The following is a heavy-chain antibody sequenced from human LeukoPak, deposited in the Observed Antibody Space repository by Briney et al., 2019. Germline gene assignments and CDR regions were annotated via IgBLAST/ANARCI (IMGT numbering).Heavy chain of an antibody. D-gene: IGHD4-23*01. Sequence: KASETLSLTGAVHGGSFSGYHWNWIRQSPGKGLEWIGEINDRGQTNYNPSLESRLTISVDTSKKQFSLKLNSVTAADTAVYYCARDPTTVVSTPYYFDFWGQGTMVTVSS. CDR2: INDRGQT. CDR3: ARDPTTVVSTPYYFDF. J-gene: IGHJ4*02. CDR1: GGSFSGYH. V-gene: IGHV4-34*01.